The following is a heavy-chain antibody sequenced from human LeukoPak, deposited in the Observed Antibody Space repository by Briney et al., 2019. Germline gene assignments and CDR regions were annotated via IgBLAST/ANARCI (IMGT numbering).Heavy chain of an antibody. CDR2: ISTASDYI. CDR3: AELGITMIGGV. V-gene: IGHV3-21*01. J-gene: IGHJ6*04. Sequence: GGSLRLSCAASGFTFSTYNMNWVRQAPGKGLEWVSSISTASDYIYYADSLKGRFTISRDNAKNSLYLQMNSLRAEDTAVYYCAELGITMIGGVWGKGTTVTISS. D-gene: IGHD3-10*02. CDR1: GFTFSTYN.